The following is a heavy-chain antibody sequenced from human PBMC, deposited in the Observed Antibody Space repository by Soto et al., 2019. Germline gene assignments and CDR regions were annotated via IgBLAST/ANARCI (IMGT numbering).Heavy chain of an antibody. J-gene: IGHJ5*02. CDR3: SRGGGGGLFDL. Sequence: GGSLRLSCATSGFTFSDYYMSWIRQAPGKGLEFVSYISPKGTYRTHADSVKGRFTISRDNAKNSLYLQVNSLRAEDTAVYYCSRGGGGGLFDLWGQGTLVTVSS. CDR2: ISPKGTYR. V-gene: IGHV3-11*06. CDR1: GFTFSDYY. D-gene: IGHD2-21*01.